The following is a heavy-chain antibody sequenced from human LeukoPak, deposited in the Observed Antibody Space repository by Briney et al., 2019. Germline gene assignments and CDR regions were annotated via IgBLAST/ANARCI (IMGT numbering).Heavy chain of an antibody. CDR2: INHSGST. D-gene: IGHD6-13*01. CDR1: GGSFSGYY. Sequence: SETLSLTCAVYGGSFSGYYWSWIRQPPGKGLEWIGEINHSGSTNYNPSLKSRVTISVDTSKNQFSLKLSSVTAADTAVYYCARGSRLYSSSWYSYNWFDPWGQGTLVTVSS. CDR3: ARGSRLYSSSWYSYNWFDP. J-gene: IGHJ5*02. V-gene: IGHV4-34*01.